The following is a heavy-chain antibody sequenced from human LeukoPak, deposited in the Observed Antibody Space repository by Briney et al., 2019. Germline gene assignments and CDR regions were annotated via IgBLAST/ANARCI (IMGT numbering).Heavy chain of an antibody. J-gene: IGHJ6*04. CDR1: GFTFSSYA. Sequence: PGGSVRLSCAASGFTFSSYAMSWVRQAPGKGLEWVSAISGSGGSTYYADSVKGRFTISRDNSKNTLYLQMNSLRAEDTAVYYCARDRGCSGGSCYSNYYYYGMDVWGKGTTVTVSS. CDR2: ISGSGGST. CDR3: ARDRGCSGGSCYSNYYYYGMDV. D-gene: IGHD2-15*01. V-gene: IGHV3-23*01.